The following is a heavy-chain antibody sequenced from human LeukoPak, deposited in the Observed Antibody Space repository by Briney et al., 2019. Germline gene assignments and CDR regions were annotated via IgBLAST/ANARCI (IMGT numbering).Heavy chain of an antibody. D-gene: IGHD3-10*01. CDR1: GFTFSIYA. Sequence: GGSLRLSCAASGFTFSIYAMTWVRQAPGKGLEWVSTISGSGGSTYYADSVKGRFTISRDNSKNTLYLQMNTLRAEDTAIYYCAKDPDYGSGSFGSLYGMDVWGQGTTVTVSS. CDR2: ISGSGGST. V-gene: IGHV3-23*01. CDR3: AKDPDYGSGSFGSLYGMDV. J-gene: IGHJ6*02.